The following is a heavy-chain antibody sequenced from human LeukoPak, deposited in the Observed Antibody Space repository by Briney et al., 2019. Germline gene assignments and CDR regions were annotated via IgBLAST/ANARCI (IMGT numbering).Heavy chain of an antibody. D-gene: IGHD3-22*01. CDR3: AREQWAYRSYYASSGYHDY. Sequence: SETLSFTCAVYGGSFSTYYWSWIRQPPGKGLEWIGEINHSGSTNYSPSLKSRVTISVDTSRNQFSLNLTSVTAADTAMYYCAREQWAYRSYYASSGYHDYWGQGTLVTVSS. V-gene: IGHV4-34*01. CDR2: INHSGST. J-gene: IGHJ4*02. CDR1: GGSFSTYY.